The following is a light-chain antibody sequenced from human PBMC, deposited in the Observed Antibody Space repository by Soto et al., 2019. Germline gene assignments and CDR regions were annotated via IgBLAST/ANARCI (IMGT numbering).Light chain of an antibody. CDR3: QVWDSSNDHPV. J-gene: IGLJ3*02. CDR1: NIETKS. CDR2: DDG. Sequence: SYELTQPPSVSVAPGQTARVTCGGNNIETKSVHWYQQMPGQAPVLVVHDDGDRPSGIPERFSGSNSGNTATLTISRVEAGDEADYYCQVWDSSNDHPVFGGGTKVTVL. V-gene: IGLV3-21*02.